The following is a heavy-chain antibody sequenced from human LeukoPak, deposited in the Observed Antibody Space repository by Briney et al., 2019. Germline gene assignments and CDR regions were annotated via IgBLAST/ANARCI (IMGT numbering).Heavy chain of an antibody. CDR2: INHSGST. Sequence: SETLSLTCTVSGGSISSSSYYWSWIRQPPGKGLEWIGEINHSGSTNYNPSLKSRVTISVDTSKNQFSLKLSSVTAADTAVYYCARLIGTRPPFDYWGQGTLVTVSS. J-gene: IGHJ4*02. CDR3: ARLIGTRPPFDY. V-gene: IGHV4-39*07. CDR1: GGSISSSSYY.